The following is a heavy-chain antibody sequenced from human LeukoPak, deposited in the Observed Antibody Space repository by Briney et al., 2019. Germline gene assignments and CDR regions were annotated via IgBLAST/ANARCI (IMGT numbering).Heavy chain of an antibody. CDR3: AKEAAADAFDI. Sequence: ASVKVSCTASGYTFTSYGISWVRQAPGQGLEWMGWINPNSGGTNYAQKFQGRVTMTRDTSISTAYMELSRLRSDDTAVYYCAKEAAADAFDIWGQGTMVTVSS. V-gene: IGHV1-2*02. CDR2: INPNSGGT. J-gene: IGHJ3*02. CDR1: GYTFTSYG. D-gene: IGHD6-25*01.